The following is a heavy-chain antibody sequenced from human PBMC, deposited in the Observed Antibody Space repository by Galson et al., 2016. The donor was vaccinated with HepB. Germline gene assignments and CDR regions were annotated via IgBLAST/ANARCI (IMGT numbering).Heavy chain of an antibody. CDR3: ARDSGSPGDYGLDV. CDR2: IVPLFGTT. J-gene: IGHJ6*02. Sequence: SVKVSCKASGGTFSNYPVTWVRQAPGRGLVWVGGIVPLFGTTGYAQKFLGRVTITADKSATTVYMELNSLGSEDTAIYYCARDSGSPGDYGLDVWGQGTTVTVSS. V-gene: IGHV1-69*06. CDR1: GGTFSNYP. D-gene: IGHD1-26*01.